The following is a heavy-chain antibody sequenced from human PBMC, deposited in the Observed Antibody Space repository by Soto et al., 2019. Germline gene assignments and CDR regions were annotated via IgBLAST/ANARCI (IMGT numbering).Heavy chain of an antibody. D-gene: IGHD6-19*01. CDR1: GYTFTSYD. CDR3: ARGRIIVAGGFDP. V-gene: IGHV1-8*01. Sequence: QVQLVQSGAEVKKPAASVKVSCKASGYTFTSYDIIWVRQATGQGLEWMGWMNPSTGNTDSAEKFQGRLTMTRNTSISTVYMELSSLSFEDTAVYYCARGRIIVAGGFDPWGQGTRVTVSS. J-gene: IGHJ5*02. CDR2: MNPSTGNT.